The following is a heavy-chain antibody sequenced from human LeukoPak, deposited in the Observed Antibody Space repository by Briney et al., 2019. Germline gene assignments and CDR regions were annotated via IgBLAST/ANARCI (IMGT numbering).Heavy chain of an antibody. CDR3: ARQAYVGITIFGVVITPPYYYYMDV. V-gene: IGHV5-51*01. J-gene: IGHJ6*03. CDR1: GYSFTSYW. CDR2: IYPGDSDT. Sequence: VESLKISCKGSGYSFTSYWIGWVRQMPGKGLEWMGIIYPGDSDTRYSPSFQGQVTISADKSISTAYLQWSSMKASDTAMYYCARQAYVGITIFGVVITPPYYYYMDVWGKGTTVTVSS. D-gene: IGHD3-3*01.